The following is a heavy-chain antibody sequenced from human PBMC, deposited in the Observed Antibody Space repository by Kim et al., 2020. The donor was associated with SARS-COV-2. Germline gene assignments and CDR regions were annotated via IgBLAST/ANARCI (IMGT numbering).Heavy chain of an antibody. Sequence: GGSLRLSCAASGFSFSQFPIHWVRQTPGKGPECFAVVSVDGANNHYADSVKGRFTIPRDHSRNTLNLQMNSLRSDDTAVYYCVRASRDGYNSLDYWGQGTLVTVSS. V-gene: IGHV3-30-3*01. D-gene: IGHD2-21*01. J-gene: IGHJ4*02. CDR2: VSVDGANN. CDR1: GFSFSQFP. CDR3: VRASRDGYNSLDY.